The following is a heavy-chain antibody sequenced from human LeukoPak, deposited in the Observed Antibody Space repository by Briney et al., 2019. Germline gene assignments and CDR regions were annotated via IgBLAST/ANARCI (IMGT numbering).Heavy chain of an antibody. J-gene: IGHJ4*02. CDR3: GRSSPSVTATAECFDY. CDR1: GFTFSSYW. V-gene: IGHV3-7*01. CDR2: IKQEGSEK. D-gene: IGHD2-21*02. Sequence: GASLRPSCAADGFTFSSYWMSCVRRAPGKRLEWVANIKQEGSEKYYVDSVKGRFTILRDNAKNSLYLQMNSLRAEDTAVYYCGRSSPSVTATAECFDYWGQGTLVTVSS.